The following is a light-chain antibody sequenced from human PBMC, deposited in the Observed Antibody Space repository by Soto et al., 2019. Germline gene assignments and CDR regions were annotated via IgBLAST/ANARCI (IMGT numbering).Light chain of an antibody. CDR2: DAS. Sequence: DIQMTQSPSSLSASVGDRVTITCQESQDISNYLNWYQQKPGKAPKLLIYDASNLETGVPSRFSGSGSGTDFTFTISSLQPEDIATYYCQQYDNPRLTFGGGTKVEIK. CDR1: QDISNY. J-gene: IGKJ4*01. V-gene: IGKV1-33*01. CDR3: QQYDNPRLT.